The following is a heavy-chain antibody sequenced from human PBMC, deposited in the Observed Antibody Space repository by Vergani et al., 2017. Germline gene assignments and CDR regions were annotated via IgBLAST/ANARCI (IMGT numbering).Heavy chain of an antibody. Sequence: QVQLVQSGAEVKKPGSSVKVSCKASGGTFSSYAISWVRQAPGQGLEWMGGIIPIFGTANYAQKFQGRVTITADESTSTAYMELSSLRSEDTAVYYCARDRHSSGWSHSLSHFDYWCQGTLVTVSS. J-gene: IGHJ4*02. CDR3: ARDRHSSGWSHSLSHFDY. V-gene: IGHV1-69*12. D-gene: IGHD6-19*01. CDR1: GGTFSSYA. CDR2: IIPIFGTA.